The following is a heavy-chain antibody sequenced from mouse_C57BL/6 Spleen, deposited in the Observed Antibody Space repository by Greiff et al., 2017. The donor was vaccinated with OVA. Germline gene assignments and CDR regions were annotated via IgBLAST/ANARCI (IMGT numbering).Heavy chain of an antibody. Sequence: VQRVESGAELARPGASVKLSCKASGYTFTSYGISWVKQRTGQGLEWIGEIYPRSGNTYYNEKFKGKATLTADKSSSTAYMELRSLTSEDSAVYFCARPEWFAYWGQGTLVTVSA. CDR3: ARPEWFAY. J-gene: IGHJ3*01. CDR2: IYPRSGNT. V-gene: IGHV1-81*01. CDR1: GYTFTSYG.